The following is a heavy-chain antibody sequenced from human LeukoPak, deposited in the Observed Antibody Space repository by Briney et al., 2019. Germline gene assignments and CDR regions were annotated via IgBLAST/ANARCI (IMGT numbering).Heavy chain of an antibody. CDR3: ARSYSNYDYWFDP. CDR2: INHSGST. V-gene: IGHV4-34*01. J-gene: IGHJ5*02. CDR1: GGSFSGYY. D-gene: IGHD4-11*01. Sequence: SETLSLTCAVYGGSFSGYYWSWIRQPPGKGLEWIGEINHSGSTNYNPYLKSRVTISVDTSKNQFSLKLSSVTAADTAVYYCARSYSNYDYWFDPWGQGTLVTVSS.